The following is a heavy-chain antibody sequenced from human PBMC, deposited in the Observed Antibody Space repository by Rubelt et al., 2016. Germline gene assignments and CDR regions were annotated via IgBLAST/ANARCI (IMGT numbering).Heavy chain of an antibody. CDR3: ARERLQWLEMASPE. V-gene: IGHV3-21*01. Sequence: SVKGRFTISRDNAKNALYLQMNSLRAEDTAVYYCARERLQWLEMASPEWGQGTLVTVSS. D-gene: IGHD5-24*01. J-gene: IGHJ4*02.